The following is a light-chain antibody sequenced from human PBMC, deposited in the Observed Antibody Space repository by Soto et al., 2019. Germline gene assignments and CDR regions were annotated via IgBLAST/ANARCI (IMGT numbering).Light chain of an antibody. V-gene: IGKV1-5*01. CDR3: QQYNSYPVT. Sequence: DIQMTQSPSTLSASVGDRVTITCRASQSMSSWLAWYQQKPGKAPKLLIYDASSLESGVPERFSGSGSGTEFTLTISSLQPDDFATYYCQQYNSYPVTFGQGTKLEIK. CDR2: DAS. J-gene: IGKJ2*01. CDR1: QSMSSW.